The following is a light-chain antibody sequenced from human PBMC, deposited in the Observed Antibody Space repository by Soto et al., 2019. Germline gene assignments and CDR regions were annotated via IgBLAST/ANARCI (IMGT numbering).Light chain of an antibody. CDR1: QSVSSY. V-gene: IGKV3-11*01. J-gene: IGKJ5*01. Sequence: EIVLTQSPATLSLSPGERDTLSCRASQSVSSYLAWYQQKPGQAPRLLIYDAYNRATGIPARFSSSEYEKNFSLTISSLEPEDFAVYYCQQRSNWITFGQGTRLEIK. CDR2: DAY. CDR3: QQRSNWIT.